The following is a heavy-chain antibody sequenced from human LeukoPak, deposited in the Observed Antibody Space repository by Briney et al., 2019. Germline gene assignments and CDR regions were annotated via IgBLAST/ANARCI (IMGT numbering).Heavy chain of an antibody. CDR3: ARHIGNVTIFGVVIIPHWFDP. D-gene: IGHD3-3*01. CDR1: GGSISSYY. J-gene: IGHJ5*02. CDR2: IYTSGST. Sequence: PSETLSLTCTVSGGSISSYYWSWIRQPAGKGLEWIGRIYTSGSTNYNPSLKSRVTMSVDTSKNQFSLKLSSVTAADTAVYYCARHIGNVTIFGVVIIPHWFDPWGQGTLVTVSS. V-gene: IGHV4-4*07.